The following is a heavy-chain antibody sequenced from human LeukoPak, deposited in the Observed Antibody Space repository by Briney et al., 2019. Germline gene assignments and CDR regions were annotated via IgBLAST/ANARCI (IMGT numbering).Heavy chain of an antibody. D-gene: IGHD2-15*01. CDR2: IYYSGST. V-gene: IGHV4-30-4*08. CDR3: ARDRWRGYCSGGSCYSGAFDI. Sequence: SETLSLTCTVSGGSISSGDYYWSWIRQPPGKGLERIGYIYYSGSTYYNPSLKSRVTISVDTSKNQFSLKLSSVTAADTAVYYCARDRWRGYCSGGSCYSGAFDIWGQGTMVTVSS. CDR1: GGSISSGDYY. J-gene: IGHJ3*02.